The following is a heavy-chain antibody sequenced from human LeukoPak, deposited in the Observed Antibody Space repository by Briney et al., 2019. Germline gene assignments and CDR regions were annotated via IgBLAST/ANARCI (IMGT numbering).Heavy chain of an antibody. CDR2: ISSSSSYI. V-gene: IGHV3-21*01. CDR1: GFTFSNYS. J-gene: IGHJ4*02. D-gene: IGHD6-13*01. CDR3: ARTFGYSSSWYVDHFDS. Sequence: GGSLRLSCAASGFTFSNYSMNRVRQAPGKGLEWVSCISSSSSYIYYADSVKGRFTISRDNAKKSLYLQMNSLRAEDTAVYYCARTFGYSSSWYVDHFDSWGQGTLVTVSS.